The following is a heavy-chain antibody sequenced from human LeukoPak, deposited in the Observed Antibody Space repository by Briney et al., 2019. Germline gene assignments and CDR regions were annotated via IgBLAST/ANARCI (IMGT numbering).Heavy chain of an antibody. J-gene: IGHJ6*03. Sequence: GGSLRLSCAASGFTFSSYGMHWVRQAPGKGLEWVAFIRYDGSNKYYADSVKGRFTISRDNSKNTLYLQMNSLRAEDTAVYYCAKIGMYSSSQHKDYYYYYYMDVWGKGTTVTVSS. D-gene: IGHD6-6*01. CDR1: GFTFSSYG. CDR2: IRYDGSNK. CDR3: AKIGMYSSSQHKDYYYYYYMDV. V-gene: IGHV3-30*02.